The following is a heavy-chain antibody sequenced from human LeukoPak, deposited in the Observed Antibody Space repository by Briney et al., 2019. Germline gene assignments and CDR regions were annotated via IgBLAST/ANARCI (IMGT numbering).Heavy chain of an antibody. Sequence: ASVKVSCKASGYTFTANGITWVRQAPGQGLEWMGWISAYNGDTVYAQMFQGRVSMTRNTSITTAYLEFSSLTPADTAIYYCVTGAPWVWGQGTLIVVSS. V-gene: IGHV1-18*01. CDR2: ISAYNGDT. J-gene: IGHJ4*02. CDR3: VTGAPWV. CDR1: GYTFTANG. D-gene: IGHD1-26*01.